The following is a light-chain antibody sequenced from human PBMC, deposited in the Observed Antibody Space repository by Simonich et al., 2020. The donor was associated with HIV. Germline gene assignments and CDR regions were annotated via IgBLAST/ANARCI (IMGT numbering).Light chain of an antibody. V-gene: IGKV1-39*01. CDR1: QGIRNE. J-gene: IGKJ1*01. CDR2: AAS. CDR3: QQSYSTPRT. Sequence: DIQITQSPSSLSASVGYRVTLTCRANQGIRNELGWYQHKPGKAPKLLIYAASSLQSGVPSRFSGSGSGTDFTLTISSLQPEDFATYYCQQSYSTPRTFGQGTKVEIK.